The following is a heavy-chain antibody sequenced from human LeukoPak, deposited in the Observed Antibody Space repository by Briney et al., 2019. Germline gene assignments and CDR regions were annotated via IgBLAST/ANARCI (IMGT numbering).Heavy chain of an antibody. J-gene: IGHJ4*02. V-gene: IGHV4-59*01. CDR3: ARGAYPRY. CDR1: GGSISSYY. CDR2: TFYSGTT. D-gene: IGHD3-16*01. Sequence: KASETLSLTCTVSGGSISSYYWSWIRQPPGKGLEWIGFTFYSGTTNYNPSLKSRVTISVDTSKNQFSLKLSSVTAADTAVYYCARGAYPRYWGQGTLVTVSS.